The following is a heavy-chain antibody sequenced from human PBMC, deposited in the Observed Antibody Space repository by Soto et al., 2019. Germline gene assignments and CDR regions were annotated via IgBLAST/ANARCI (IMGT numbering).Heavy chain of an antibody. Sequence: VQLVESGGGVVQPGTSLRLSCAASGFTFSSYAMHWVRQAPGKGLEWVAVVSFDGYNKYYADSVKGRFTISRDNSKNTLYLQMNSLRPEDTAVYYCARGPYCSGGTCFGSQSAFDIWGQGTMVTVSS. CDR1: GFTFSSYA. V-gene: IGHV3-30-3*01. CDR2: VSFDGYNK. CDR3: ARGPYCSGGTCFGSQSAFDI. D-gene: IGHD2-15*01. J-gene: IGHJ3*02.